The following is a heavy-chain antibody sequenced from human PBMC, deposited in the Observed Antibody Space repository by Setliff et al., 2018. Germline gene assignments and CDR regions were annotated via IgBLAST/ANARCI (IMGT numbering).Heavy chain of an antibody. CDR2: INPSGGYA. J-gene: IGHJ4*02. CDR1: GYTFTTYY. CDR3: ARAPLESGYNYGQGHYFDY. Sequence: ASVKVSCKASGYTFTTYYMHWVRQAPGQGLEWMGIINPSGGYANYAQKFQGRVTMTRGTSTSTVNMELSSLRSEDTAVYYCARAPLESGYNYGQGHYFDYWGQGTLVTVSS. D-gene: IGHD5-18*01. V-gene: IGHV1-46*01.